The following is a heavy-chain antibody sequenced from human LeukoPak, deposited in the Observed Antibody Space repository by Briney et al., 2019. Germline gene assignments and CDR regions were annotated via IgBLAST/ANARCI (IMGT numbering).Heavy chain of an antibody. Sequence: PGGSLRLSCAASGFTFSDYYMSWIRQAPGKGLEWASYISSSSSTIYYADSVKGRFTISRDDAKNSLYLQLNSLRAEDTAVYYCVRDLGRVWGYYGYWGQGTLVTVSS. V-gene: IGHV3-11*04. CDR2: ISSSSSTI. CDR3: VRDLGRVWGYYGY. J-gene: IGHJ4*02. CDR1: GFTFSDYY. D-gene: IGHD3-16*01.